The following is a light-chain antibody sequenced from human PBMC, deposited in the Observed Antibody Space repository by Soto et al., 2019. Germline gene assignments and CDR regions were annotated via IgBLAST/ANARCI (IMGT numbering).Light chain of an antibody. J-gene: IGKJ2*01. V-gene: IGKV1-33*01. Sequence: DIQMTQSPSSLSASVGDRVTITCQASQDISNYLNWYQQKPGKAPKLLIYDASNLETGVPSRFSGSGSGTDFTFTISSLQPEDIATYYCQQYHTYSYTFGQGTKLEIK. CDR2: DAS. CDR1: QDISNY. CDR3: QQYHTYSYT.